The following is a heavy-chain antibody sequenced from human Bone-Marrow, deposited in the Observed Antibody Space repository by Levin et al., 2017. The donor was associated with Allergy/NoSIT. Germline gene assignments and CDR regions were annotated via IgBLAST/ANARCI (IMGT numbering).Heavy chain of an antibody. J-gene: IGHJ5*02. Sequence: QSGESLKISCAASGFTFSNSWMSWVRQAPGKGLEWVANIKEDGSEKYYVDSVKGRFTISRDNAKNSLFVQMNSLRVEDTAVYYCARDQFRRATIGARWFDPWGQGTLVTVSS. CDR2: IKEDGSEK. CDR1: GFTFSNSW. D-gene: IGHD5-24*01. V-gene: IGHV3-7*01. CDR3: ARDQFRRATIGARWFDP.